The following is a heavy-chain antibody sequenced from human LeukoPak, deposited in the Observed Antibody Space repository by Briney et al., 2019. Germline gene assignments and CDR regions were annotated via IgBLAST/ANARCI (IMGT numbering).Heavy chain of an antibody. CDR2: INANSGAT. V-gene: IGHV1-2*02. CDR3: TREDF. CDR1: GCTFTDYY. J-gene: IGHJ4*02. Sequence: AASVKVSCKASGCTFTDYYLHWVRQAPGQGLEWMGWINANSGATTYAQKFQGRVTMTRDTSISTAYMELSSLRSDDDTAVFYCTREDFWGQGTLVTVSP.